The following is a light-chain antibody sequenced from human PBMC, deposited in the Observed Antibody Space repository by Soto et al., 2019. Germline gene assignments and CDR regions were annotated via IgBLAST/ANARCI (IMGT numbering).Light chain of an antibody. CDR1: QSVSSY. CDR3: QQRSNWPIT. J-gene: IGKJ5*01. V-gene: IGKV3-11*01. CDR2: DAS. Sequence: EIVLTKSQSTLSLSPGERSTLSCMASQSVSSYLAWYQQKPGQAPRLLIYDASNRATGIPARFSGSGSGTDFTLTISSLEPEDFAVYYCQQRSNWPITFGQGTRLEIK.